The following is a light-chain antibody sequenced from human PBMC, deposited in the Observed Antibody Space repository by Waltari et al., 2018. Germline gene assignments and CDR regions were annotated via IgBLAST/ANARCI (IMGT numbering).Light chain of an antibody. CDR1: TRTFGSYAL. CDR3: CSYAGNTVWV. Sequence: QSALTQPASVSGSPGQSLTISCPGTTRTFGSYALVSWYQQHPDKAPKLMVYEGTKRPPGISTRFSGAKSGNTASLTISGLQAEDEADYYCCSYAGNTVWVFGGGTKLTVL. V-gene: IGLV2-23*01. CDR2: EGT. J-gene: IGLJ3*02.